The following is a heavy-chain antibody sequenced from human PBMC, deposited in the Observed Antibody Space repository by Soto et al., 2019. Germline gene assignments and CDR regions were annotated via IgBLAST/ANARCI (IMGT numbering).Heavy chain of an antibody. CDR1: GGSISSSSYY. Sequence: SETLSLTCTVSGGSISSSSYYWGWIRQPPGKGLEWIGSIYYSGSTYYNPSLKSRVTISVDTSKNQFSLKLSSVTAADTAVYYCARHLRRTVTPDYWGQGTLVTVSS. V-gene: IGHV4-39*01. J-gene: IGHJ4*02. D-gene: IGHD4-17*01. CDR3: ARHLRRTVTPDY. CDR2: IYYSGST.